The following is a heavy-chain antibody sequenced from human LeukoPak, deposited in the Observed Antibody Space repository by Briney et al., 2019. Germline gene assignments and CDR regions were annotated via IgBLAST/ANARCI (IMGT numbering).Heavy chain of an antibody. CDR1: GGSILTYY. CDR3: ARQGGYSSPFYI. J-gene: IGHJ6*04. CDR2: IYSSGST. V-gene: IGHV4-59*08. Sequence: SETLSLTCTVSGGSILTYYWSWIRQPPGKGLEWIGYIYSSGSTNYNPSIRGRLTISVDTSRNQFSLRLSSVTAADTAVYYCARQGGYSSPFYIWGKGTTVAVSS. D-gene: IGHD6-6*01.